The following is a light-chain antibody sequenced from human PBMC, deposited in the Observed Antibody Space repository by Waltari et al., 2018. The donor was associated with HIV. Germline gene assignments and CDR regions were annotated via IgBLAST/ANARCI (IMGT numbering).Light chain of an antibody. V-gene: IGLV2-14*01. J-gene: IGLJ2*01. CDR2: EDT. Sequence: QSALTQPASMSGSPGQSITISCTGTSSDVGAHNHVSWYQQHPGKVPKPMICEDTKRPSEISNRFSGSKSGNTASLTISGLQAEDVADYYCCSYTTSSTLVFGGGTKLTVL. CDR1: SSDVGAHNH. CDR3: CSYTTSSTLV.